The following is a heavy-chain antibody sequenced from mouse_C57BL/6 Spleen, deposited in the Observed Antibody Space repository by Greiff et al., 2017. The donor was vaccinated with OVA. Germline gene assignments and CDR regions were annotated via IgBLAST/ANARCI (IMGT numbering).Heavy chain of an antibody. CDR3: ARSIYYSKGDWYFDV. Sequence: VQLQQPGTELVKPGASVKLSCKASGYTFTSYWMHWVKQRPGQGLEWIGNINPSNGGTNYNEKFKSKATLTVDKSSSTAYMQLSSLTSEDSAVYYCARSIYYSKGDWYFDVWGTGTTVTVSS. V-gene: IGHV1-53*01. CDR2: INPSNGGT. J-gene: IGHJ1*03. D-gene: IGHD2-5*01. CDR1: GYTFTSYW.